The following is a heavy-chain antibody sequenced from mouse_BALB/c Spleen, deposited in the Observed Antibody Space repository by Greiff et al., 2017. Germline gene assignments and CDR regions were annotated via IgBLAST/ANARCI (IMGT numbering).Heavy chain of an antibody. J-gene: IGHJ4*01. D-gene: IGHD2-10*02. V-gene: IGHV1-87*01. CDR1: GYTFTSYW. Sequence: VQLQQSGAELARPGASVKLSCKASGYTFTSYWMQWVKQRPGQGLEWIGAIYPGDGDTRYTQKFKGKATLTADKSSSTAYMQLSSLASEDSAVYYCARGGYGNHYYYAMDYWGQGTSVTVSS. CDR2: IYPGDGDT. CDR3: ARGGYGNHYYYAMDY.